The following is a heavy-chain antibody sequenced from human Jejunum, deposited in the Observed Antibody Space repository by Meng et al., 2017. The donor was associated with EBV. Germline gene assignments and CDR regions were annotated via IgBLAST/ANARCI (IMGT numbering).Heavy chain of an antibody. CDR3: ARDKRGAGYCHDY. J-gene: IGHJ4*02. D-gene: IGHD2-2*03. V-gene: IGHV3-20*01. CDR2: INWDGRRT. CDR1: GFTLEDYG. Sequence: VELGESGGGVVRPGGSLRLSCVASGFTLEDYGMNWVRQVPGKGLEWVATINWDGRRTGYADSVKGRFTISRDNAKNSLYLQMNSLRAEDTALYHCARDKRGAGYCHDYWGQGTLVTVSS.